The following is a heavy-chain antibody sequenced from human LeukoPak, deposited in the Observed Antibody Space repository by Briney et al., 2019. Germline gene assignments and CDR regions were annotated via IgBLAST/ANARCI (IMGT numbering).Heavy chain of an antibody. CDR3: ARGHYGSGSYPDY. CDR1: GFTFDDYA. J-gene: IGHJ4*02. CDR2: ISWNSGSI. D-gene: IGHD3-10*01. V-gene: IGHV3-9*01. Sequence: GRSLRLSCAASGFTFDDYAMHWVRQAPGKGLGWVSGISWNSGSIGYADSVKGRFTISRDNAKNSLYLQMNSLRAEDTALYYCARGHYGSGSYPDYWGQGTLVTVSS.